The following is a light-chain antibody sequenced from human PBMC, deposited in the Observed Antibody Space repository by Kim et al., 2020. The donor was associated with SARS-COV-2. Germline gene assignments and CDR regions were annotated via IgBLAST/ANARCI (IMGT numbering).Light chain of an antibody. CDR1: QNLRSNY. V-gene: IGKV3-20*01. J-gene: IGKJ1*01. CDR2: GAS. CDR3: HQYGNDGT. Sequence: EIVLTQSPDTLSLSPGERATLSCRASQNLRSNYLAWYQQKPGQAPRLLISGASSRATGIPDRFSGSGSGTEFTLTISGLEPEDFAVYFCHQYGNDGTFGQGTKVDI.